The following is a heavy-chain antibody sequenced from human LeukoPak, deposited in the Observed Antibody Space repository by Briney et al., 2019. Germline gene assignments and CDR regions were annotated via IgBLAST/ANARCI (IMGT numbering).Heavy chain of an antibody. J-gene: IGHJ4*02. Sequence: GASVKVSCKASGGTFSSYAINWVRQATGQGLEWMGWMNPNSGNTGYAQKFQGRVTMTRNTSISTAYMELSSLRSEDTAVYYCARGEDTAMVNWGQGTLVTVSS. CDR2: MNPNSGNT. CDR1: GGTFSSYA. CDR3: ARGEDTAMVN. V-gene: IGHV1-8*02. D-gene: IGHD5-18*01.